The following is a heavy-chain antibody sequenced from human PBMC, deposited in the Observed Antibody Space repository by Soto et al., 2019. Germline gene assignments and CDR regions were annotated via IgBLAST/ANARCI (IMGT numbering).Heavy chain of an antibody. CDR3: AKDRRFRGYCSGGSCYLDFDY. CDR2: ISGSGGST. CDR1: GFTFSSYA. D-gene: IGHD2-15*01. V-gene: IGHV3-23*01. Sequence: VQLLESGGGLVQPGGSLRLSCAASGFTFSSYAMSWVRQAPGKGLEWVSAISGSGGSTYYADSVKGRFTISRDNSKNTLYLQMNSLRAEDTAVYYCAKDRRFRGYCSGGSCYLDFDYWGQGTLVTVSS. J-gene: IGHJ4*02.